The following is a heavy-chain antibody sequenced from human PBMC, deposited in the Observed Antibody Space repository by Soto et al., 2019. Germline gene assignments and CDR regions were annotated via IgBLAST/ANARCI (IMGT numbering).Heavy chain of an antibody. J-gene: IGHJ6*02. Sequence: PSETLSLTCTVSGGSISSGWYYWSWNRQHPGKGLEWIGYIYYSGSTNYNPSLKSRVTISVDTSRNQFSLKVSSVTAADTAVYYCARARDGNWNFYGMDVWGQGTTVTVSS. V-gene: IGHV4-61*01. CDR2: IYYSGST. CDR3: ARARDGNWNFYGMDV. D-gene: IGHD1-1*01. CDR1: GGSISSGWYY.